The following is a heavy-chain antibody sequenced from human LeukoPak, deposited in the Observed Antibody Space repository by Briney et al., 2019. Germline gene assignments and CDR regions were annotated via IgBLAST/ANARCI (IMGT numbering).Heavy chain of an antibody. Sequence: GGSLRLSCAASGFTFSSYAMHWVRQAPGKGLEWVAFIRYDGSNKYYADSVKGRFTISRDNSKNTLYLQMNSLRAEDTAVYYCAKAYCGGDCYLSHFDYWGQGTLVTVSS. CDR1: GFTFSSYA. CDR3: AKAYCGGDCYLSHFDY. V-gene: IGHV3-30*02. CDR2: IRYDGSNK. D-gene: IGHD2-21*02. J-gene: IGHJ4*02.